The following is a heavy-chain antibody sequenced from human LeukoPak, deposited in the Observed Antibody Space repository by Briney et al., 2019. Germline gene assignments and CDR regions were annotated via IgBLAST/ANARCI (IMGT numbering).Heavy chain of an antibody. CDR1: GFTLSSFG. V-gene: IGHV3-30*02. CDR2: LRDDGSKI. J-gene: IGHJ6*03. Sequence: GGSLRLSCAASGFTLSSFGIHWVRLAPGKGLEWVAFLRDDGSKIYYVDSVKGRFIISRDKPKNTLFLQMNSLRTKDTAVYYCARGAARSHYYYMDVWGKGTTVTISS. CDR3: ARGAARSHYYYMDV. D-gene: IGHD6-25*01.